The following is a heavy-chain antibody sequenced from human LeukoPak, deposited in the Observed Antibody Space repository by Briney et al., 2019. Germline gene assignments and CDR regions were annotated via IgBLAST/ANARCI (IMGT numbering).Heavy chain of an antibody. CDR1: GFTFDDYA. CDR2: ISWNSGSI. Sequence: GRSLRLSCAASGFTFDDYATHWVRQAPGKGLEWVSGISWNSGSIGYADSVKGRFTISRDNAKNSLYLQMNSLRAEDTALYYCAKDPLRELLRGDAFDIWGQGTMVTVSS. CDR3: AKDPLRELLRGDAFDI. D-gene: IGHD1-26*01. J-gene: IGHJ3*02. V-gene: IGHV3-9*01.